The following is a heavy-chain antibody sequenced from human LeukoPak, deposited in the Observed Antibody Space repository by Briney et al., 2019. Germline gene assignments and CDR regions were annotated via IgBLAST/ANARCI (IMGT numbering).Heavy chain of an antibody. D-gene: IGHD6-13*01. Sequence: QSGGSLRLSCAASTFIFSNYWMSWVRQAPGKGLEWVANIKQDGSEKYYVDSVKGRFTISRDNAKNSLYLQMNSLRAEDTAVYYCAKDSDQELGSVDYWGQGTLVTVSS. J-gene: IGHJ4*02. V-gene: IGHV3-7*03. CDR2: IKQDGSEK. CDR3: AKDSDQELGSVDY. CDR1: TFIFSNYW.